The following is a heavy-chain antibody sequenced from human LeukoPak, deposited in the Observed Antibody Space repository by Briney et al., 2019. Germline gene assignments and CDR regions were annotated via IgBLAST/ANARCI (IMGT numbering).Heavy chain of an antibody. V-gene: IGHV3-23*01. CDR2: ISGSGGST. CDR3: AKDHQSSGSYYLYYFDY. CDR1: GSTFSSYA. D-gene: IGHD3-10*01. J-gene: IGHJ4*02. Sequence: PGGSLRLSCEASGSTFSSYAMSWVRQAPGKGLEWVSAISGSGGSTYYADSVKGRFTISRDNSKNTLYLQMNSLRAEDTAVYYCAKDHQSSGSYYLYYFDYWGQGTLVTVSS.